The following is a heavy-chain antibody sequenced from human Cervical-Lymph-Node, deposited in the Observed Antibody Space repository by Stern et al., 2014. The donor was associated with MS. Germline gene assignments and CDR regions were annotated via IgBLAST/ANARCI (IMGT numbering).Heavy chain of an antibody. CDR1: GGTFSSYG. D-gene: IGHD3-3*01. CDR2: IIPIFGTA. CDR3: ATVLLLRDPYYYYGMDV. Sequence: QVQLVQSGAEVKKPGSSVKVSCKASGGTFSSYGISWVRQAPGQGLEWMGGIIPIFGTANYAQKFQGRVTITADESTSTAYMELSGLRSEDTAVYYCATVLLLRDPYYYYGMDVWGQGTTVTVSS. J-gene: IGHJ6*02. V-gene: IGHV1-69*01.